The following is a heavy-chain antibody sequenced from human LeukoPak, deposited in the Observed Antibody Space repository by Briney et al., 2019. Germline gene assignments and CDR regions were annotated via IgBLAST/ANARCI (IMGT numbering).Heavy chain of an antibody. CDR3: ALGLVTDY. D-gene: IGHD3-9*01. J-gene: IGHJ4*02. Sequence: GGSLRLSCAASGFTVSSNFMSWVRQAPGKGLEWVSVIYSGGSTYYADSVKGRFTTSRDNSKNTLYLQMNSLRVEDTAVYYCALGLVTDYWGQGTLVTVSS. CDR2: IYSGGST. CDR1: GFTVSSNF. V-gene: IGHV3-66*01.